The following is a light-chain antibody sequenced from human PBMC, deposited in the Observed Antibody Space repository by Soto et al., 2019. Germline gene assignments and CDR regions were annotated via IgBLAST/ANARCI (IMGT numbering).Light chain of an antibody. V-gene: IGLV2-14*01. CDR1: SSDIGAFNY. J-gene: IGLJ3*02. CDR3: DSYTATNSRV. Sequence: QSVLTQPASVSGSPGQSISISCSGTSSDIGAFNYVSWYQHHPGKVPKLMIYEVSIRPSGVSNRFSGSKSGNTASLTIAGLQAEDEADYYCDSYTATNSRVFGGGTKVTVL. CDR2: EVS.